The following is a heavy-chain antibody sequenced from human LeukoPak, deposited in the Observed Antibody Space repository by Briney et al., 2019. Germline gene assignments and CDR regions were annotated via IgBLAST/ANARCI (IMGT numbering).Heavy chain of an antibody. CDR1: GFTFDDYA. D-gene: IGHD3-10*01. J-gene: IGHJ6*02. Sequence: SGGSLRLSCAASGFTFDDYAMHWVRQAPGKGLEWVSGISWNSGSIGYADSVKGRFTISRDNAKNSLYLQMNSLRAEDTALYYCAKGPHYYGSGSYNHYYYGMDVWGQGTTATVSS. CDR2: ISWNSGSI. V-gene: IGHV3-9*01. CDR3: AKGPHYYGSGSYNHYYYGMDV.